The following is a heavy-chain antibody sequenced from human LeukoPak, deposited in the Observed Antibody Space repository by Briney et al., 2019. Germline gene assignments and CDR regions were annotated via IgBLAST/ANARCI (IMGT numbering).Heavy chain of an antibody. V-gene: IGHV3-30*04. CDR3: AKDLVGGSRTKSYYFDY. CDR1: GFTFSSYA. J-gene: IGHJ4*02. CDR2: ISYDGSNK. D-gene: IGHD1-26*01. Sequence: GRSLRLSCAASGFTFSSYAMHWARQAPGKGLEWVAVISYDGSNKYYADSVKGRFTISRDNSKNTLYVQMNSLRAEDTAVYYCAKDLVGGSRTKSYYFDYWGQGTLVTVSS.